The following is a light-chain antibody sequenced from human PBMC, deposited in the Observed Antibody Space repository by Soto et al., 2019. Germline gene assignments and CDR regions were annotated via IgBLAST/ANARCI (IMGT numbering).Light chain of an antibody. J-gene: IGLJ3*02. CDR3: QSYASGLNRRV. Sequence: QSVLTQPPSVSGAPGQRVTISCTGSSSSLGAGHAVHWYQQLPGKAPKLLIFDNNHRPSGVPERFAGSKSGASASLAISGLQAEDEGDFYCQSYASGLNRRVFGAGTKLTVL. CDR2: DNN. V-gene: IGLV1-40*01. CDR1: SSSLGAGHA.